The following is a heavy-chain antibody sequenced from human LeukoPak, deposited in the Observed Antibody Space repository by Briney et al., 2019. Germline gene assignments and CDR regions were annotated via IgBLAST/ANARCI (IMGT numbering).Heavy chain of an antibody. D-gene: IGHD2-15*01. CDR2: IYSGGNT. CDR3: ARESSWGILDY. V-gene: IGHV3-53*01. J-gene: IGHJ4*02. CDR1: GFTVSSNY. Sequence: PGGSLRLSCAASGFTVSSNYMSWVRQAPGKGLEWVSVIYSGGNTYYADSVKGRFTISRDNSKNTLFLQMNSLRAEDTAVYYCARESSWGILDYWGQGTLVTVSS.